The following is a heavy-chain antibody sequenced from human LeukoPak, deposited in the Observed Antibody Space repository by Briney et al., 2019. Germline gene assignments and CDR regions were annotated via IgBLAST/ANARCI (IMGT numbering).Heavy chain of an antibody. D-gene: IGHD3-10*01. Sequence: GGSLRLSCTASGFTFSSYGMHWVRQAPGKGLEWVAFIRYDGSNKYYADSVKGRFTISRDNSKNTLYLQMNSLRAEDTAVYYCAKDPVPGITMVRGVFDYWGQGTLVTVSS. CDR2: IRYDGSNK. J-gene: IGHJ4*02. CDR1: GFTFSSYG. CDR3: AKDPVPGITMVRGVFDY. V-gene: IGHV3-30*02.